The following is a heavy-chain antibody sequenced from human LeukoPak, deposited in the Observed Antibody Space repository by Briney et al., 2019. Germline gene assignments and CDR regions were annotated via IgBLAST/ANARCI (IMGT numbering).Heavy chain of an antibody. J-gene: IGHJ4*02. Sequence: PSETLSLTCTVSGGSISSSRYYWGWIRQPPGKGLEWIGSIYYSGSTYYNPSLKSRVTISVDTSKNQFSLKLSSVTAADTAVYYCARNSVYGSGSYESYYFDYWGQGTLVTVSS. V-gene: IGHV4-39*01. CDR3: ARNSVYGSGSYESYYFDY. D-gene: IGHD3-10*01. CDR1: GGSISSSRYY. CDR2: IYYSGST.